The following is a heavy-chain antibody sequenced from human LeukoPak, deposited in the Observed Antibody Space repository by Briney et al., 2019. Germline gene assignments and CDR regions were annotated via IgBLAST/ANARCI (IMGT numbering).Heavy chain of an antibody. D-gene: IGHD3-10*01. CDR2: IPYSGNT. CDR1: GASISRSSHY. Sequence: SETLSLTCTVSGASISRSSHYWGWIRQPPGKGLEWIGTIPYSGNTYYDPSLKSRLTISVDTSENRFSLRLSSVTAADTAVYYCARGRVWFGFFDLWGRGTLLTVSA. J-gene: IGHJ2*01. CDR3: ARGRVWFGFFDL. V-gene: IGHV4-39*02.